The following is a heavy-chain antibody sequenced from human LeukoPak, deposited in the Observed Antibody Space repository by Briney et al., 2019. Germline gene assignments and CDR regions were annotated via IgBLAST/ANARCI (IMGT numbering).Heavy chain of an antibody. V-gene: IGHV1-69*05. CDR2: IIPIFGTA. Sequence: SVKVSCKASGGTFSSYAISWVRQAPEQGLEWMGRIIPIFGTANYAQKFQGRVTITTDESTSTAYMELSSLRSEDTAVYYCARNGDYGGELDYWGQGTLVTVSS. CDR1: GGTFSSYA. CDR3: ARNGDYGGELDY. D-gene: IGHD4-23*01. J-gene: IGHJ4*02.